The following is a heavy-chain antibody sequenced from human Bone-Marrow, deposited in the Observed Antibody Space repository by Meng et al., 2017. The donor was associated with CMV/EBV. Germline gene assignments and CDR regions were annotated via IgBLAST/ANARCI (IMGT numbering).Heavy chain of an antibody. CDR2: MNEDGSKK. J-gene: IGHJ4*02. CDR1: GFTFSRYW. D-gene: IGHD2/OR15-2a*01. V-gene: IGHV3-7*01. Sequence: GESLKISCSASGFTFSRYWMSWVRQAPGKGLEWVANMNEDGSKKYYVDSVRGRFTISRDNAQNFLYLQINSLRAEDSAVYYCARAFLDFWVLGTLVTVSS. CDR3: ARAFLDF.